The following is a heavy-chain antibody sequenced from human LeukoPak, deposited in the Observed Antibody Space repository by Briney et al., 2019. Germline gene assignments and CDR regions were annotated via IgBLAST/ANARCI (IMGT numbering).Heavy chain of an antibody. V-gene: IGHV3-23*01. J-gene: IGHJ4*02. CDR1: GFTFSSYA. Sequence: GGSLRLSCAASGFTFSSYAMSWVRQAPGKGLEWVSAISGSGSGSAGNTYYADSVKGRFTISRDNSKNTLYLQMNSLRAEDTAIYYCNYDFWSGYNRLDYWGQGTLVTVSS. CDR3: NYDFWSGYNRLDY. CDR2: ISGSGSGSAGNT. D-gene: IGHD3-3*01.